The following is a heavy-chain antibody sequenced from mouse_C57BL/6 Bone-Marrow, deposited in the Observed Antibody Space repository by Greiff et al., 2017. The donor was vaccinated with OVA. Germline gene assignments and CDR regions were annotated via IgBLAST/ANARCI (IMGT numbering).Heavy chain of an antibody. D-gene: IGHD1-1*01. V-gene: IGHV1-26*01. Sequence: VQLQQSGPELVKPGASVKISCKASGYTFTDYYMNWVKQSHGKSLEWIGDINPNNGGTSYNQKFKGKATLTVDKSSSTAYMELRSLTSEDSAVYYCARSLYGSSYEYFDVWGTGTTVTVSS. CDR3: ARSLYGSSYEYFDV. CDR2: INPNNGGT. CDR1: GYTFTDYY. J-gene: IGHJ1*03.